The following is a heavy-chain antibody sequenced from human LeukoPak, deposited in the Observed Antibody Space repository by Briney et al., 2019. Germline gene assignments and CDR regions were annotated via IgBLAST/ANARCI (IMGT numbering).Heavy chain of an antibody. D-gene: IGHD3-22*01. J-gene: IGHJ5*02. Sequence: SETLSLTCXXSGGSISSHYWSWIRQPPGKGLEWIGYIYYSGSSKYNPSLKSRVTISVDTSKNQFSLKLSSVTAADTAVYYCARLYDSSGYTNWLDPWGQGTLVTVSS. CDR1: GGSISSHY. CDR2: IYYSGSS. V-gene: IGHV4-59*11. CDR3: ARLYDSSGYTNWLDP.